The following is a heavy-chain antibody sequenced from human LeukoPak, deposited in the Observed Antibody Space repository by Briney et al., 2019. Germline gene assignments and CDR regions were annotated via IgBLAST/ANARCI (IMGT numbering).Heavy chain of an antibody. CDR2: IIPIFGAA. V-gene: IGHV1-69*13. D-gene: IGHD3-22*01. J-gene: IGHJ6*02. CDR3: ARDPKNYYDSSGTSYYYYGMDV. CDR1: GGTFSSYV. Sequence: SVNVSFKASGGTFSSYVISWVRQAPGQGLEWMGGIIPIFGAANYAQKFQGRVTITADESTSTAYMELSSLRSEDTAVYYCARDPKNYYDSSGTSYYYYGMDVWGQGTTVTVSS.